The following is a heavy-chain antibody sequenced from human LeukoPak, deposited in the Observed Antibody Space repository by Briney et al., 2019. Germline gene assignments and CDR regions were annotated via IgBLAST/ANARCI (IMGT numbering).Heavy chain of an antibody. CDR2: TYYRSKWFD. Sequence: SQTLSLTCATSGDSVSSNSAAWGWIRQSPSRGLEWLGRTYYRSKWFDDYAVSVKSRITINPDTSKNQFSLQLNSVTPEDTAVYYCARGSSTRGFDPWGQGTLVAVSS. D-gene: IGHD6-13*01. CDR3: ARGSSTRGFDP. J-gene: IGHJ5*02. V-gene: IGHV6-1*01. CDR1: GDSVSSNSAA.